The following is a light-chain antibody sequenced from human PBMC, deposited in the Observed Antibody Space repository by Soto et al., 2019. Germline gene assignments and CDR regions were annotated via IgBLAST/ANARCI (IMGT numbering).Light chain of an antibody. CDR2: KAS. CDR3: QHYNSYSEA. J-gene: IGKJ1*01. CDR1: QTISSW. Sequence: DIQMTQSPSTLSGSVGYRFTITCLASQTISSWLAWYQQKPGKAPKLLIYKASTLKSGVPSRFSGSGSGTEFTLTISSLQPDDFATYYCQHYNSYSEAFGQGTRGDNK. V-gene: IGKV1-5*03.